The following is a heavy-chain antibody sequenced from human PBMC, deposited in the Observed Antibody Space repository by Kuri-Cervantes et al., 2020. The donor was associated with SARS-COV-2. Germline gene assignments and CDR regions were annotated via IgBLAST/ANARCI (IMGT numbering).Heavy chain of an antibody. V-gene: IGHV1-18*01. D-gene: IGHD3-22*01. J-gene: IGHJ3*02. CDR2: ISAYNGNT. CDR3: ARGAARDYYDSSGYLLPDDAFDI. Sequence: ASVKVSCKASGGTFSSYTISWVRQAPRQGLEWMGWISAYNGNTNYAQKLQGRVTMTTDTSTSTAYMELRSLRSDDTAVYYCARGAARDYYDSSGYLLPDDAFDIWGQGTMVTVSS. CDR1: GGTFSSYT.